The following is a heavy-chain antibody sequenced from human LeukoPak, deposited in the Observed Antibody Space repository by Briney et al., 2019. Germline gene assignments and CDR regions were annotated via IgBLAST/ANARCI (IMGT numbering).Heavy chain of an antibody. CDR2: ISGSGGST. D-gene: IGHD2-2*01. V-gene: IGHV3-23*01. CDR3: AKNRYCSSTSCYGLYYFDY. Sequence: GGSLRLSCAASGFTFSSYAMSWVRQAPGKGLEWVSAISGSGGSTYYADSVKGRFTISRDNSKNTLYLQMNSLRAEDTAVYYCAKNRYCSSTSCYGLYYFDYWGQGTLVTVSS. CDR1: GFTFSSYA. J-gene: IGHJ4*02.